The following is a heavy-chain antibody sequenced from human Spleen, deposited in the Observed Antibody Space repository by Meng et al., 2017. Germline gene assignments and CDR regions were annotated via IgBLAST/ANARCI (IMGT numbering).Heavy chain of an antibody. CDR2: ISSSGSTI. J-gene: IGHJ4*02. D-gene: IGHD3-10*02. V-gene: IGHV3-48*03. CDR1: GFTFSSYE. CDR3: ARRATHVWGVDH. Sequence: GGSLRLSCAASGFTFSSYEMNWVRQAPGKGLEWVSYISSSGSTIYYADSVKGRFTISRDNAKNSLYLQMNSLRAEDTAVYYCARRATHVWGVDHWGQGTLVTVSS.